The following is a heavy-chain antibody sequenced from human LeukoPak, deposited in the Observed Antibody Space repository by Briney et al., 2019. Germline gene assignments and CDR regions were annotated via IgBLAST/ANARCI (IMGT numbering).Heavy chain of an antibody. V-gene: IGHV4-34*01. D-gene: IGHD5-18*01. J-gene: IGHJ4*02. CDR3: AIRRGYSYGHGP. CDR1: GGSFSGYY. CDR2: INHSGST. Sequence: PSETLSLTCAVYGGSFSGYYWSWIRQPPGKGLEWIGEINHSGSTNYNPSLKSRVTISVGTSKNQFSLKLSSVTAADTAVYYCAIRRGYSYGHGPWGQGTLVTVSS.